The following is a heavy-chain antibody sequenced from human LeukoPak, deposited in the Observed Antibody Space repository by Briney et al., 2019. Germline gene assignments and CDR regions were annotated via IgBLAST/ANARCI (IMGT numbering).Heavy chain of an antibody. CDR3: ARNWYSAFDY. CDR2: IQFDGNNQ. V-gene: IGHV3-30*02. Sequence: GGSLRLSCAASGFNFSIYGMHWVRQAPGKGLEWVAFIQFDGNNQQYAGSVKGRFTISRDKNTLHVQMNSLRLEDTAVYYCARNWYSAFDYWGQGTLVTAAS. D-gene: IGHD1-7*01. J-gene: IGHJ4*02. CDR1: GFNFSIYG.